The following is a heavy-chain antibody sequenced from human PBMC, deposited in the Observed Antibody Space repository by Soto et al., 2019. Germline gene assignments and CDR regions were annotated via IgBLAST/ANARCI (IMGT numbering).Heavy chain of an antibody. D-gene: IGHD4-17*01. V-gene: IGHV3-33*01. J-gene: IGHJ6*02. Sequence: QVQLVESGGGVVQPGRSLRLSCAASGFTFSSYGMHWVRQAPGKGLEWVAVIWYDGSNKYYADSVKGRFTISRDNSKNTXXLQMNSLRAEDTAVYYCARDVSTVTTPNYYYGMDVWGQGTTVTVSS. CDR2: IWYDGSNK. CDR3: ARDVSTVTTPNYYYGMDV. CDR1: GFTFSSYG.